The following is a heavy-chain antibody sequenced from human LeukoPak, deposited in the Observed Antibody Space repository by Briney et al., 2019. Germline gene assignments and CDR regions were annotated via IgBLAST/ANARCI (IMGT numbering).Heavy chain of an antibody. J-gene: IGHJ6*03. V-gene: IGHV3-21*01. CDR3: ASLPDTAMYYYYMDV. CDR1: EFTFSSYR. CDR2: ISSSSSYI. Sequence: GGSLRLSCAASEFTFSSYRMNWVRQAPGKGLEWVSSISSSSSYIYYADSVKGRFTISRDNAKNSLYLQMNSLRAEDTAVYYCASLPDTAMYYYYMDVWGKGTTVTVSS. D-gene: IGHD5-18*01.